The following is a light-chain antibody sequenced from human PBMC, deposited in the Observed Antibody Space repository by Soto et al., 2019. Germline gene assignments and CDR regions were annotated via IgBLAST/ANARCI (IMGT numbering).Light chain of an antibody. V-gene: IGLV2-14*01. CDR3: SSYTTAFFYV. J-gene: IGLJ1*01. Sequence: QSALTQPASVSGSPGQSITISCTGTSSDIGGYNYVSWYQQHPGKAPKLMIYEVSNRPSGVSNRFSGSKSDYTASLTISGLQAEDEADYYCSSYTTAFFYVFGTGTKVTVL. CDR1: SSDIGGYNY. CDR2: EVS.